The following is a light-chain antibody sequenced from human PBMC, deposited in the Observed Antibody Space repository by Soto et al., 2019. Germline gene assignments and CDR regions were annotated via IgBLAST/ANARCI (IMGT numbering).Light chain of an antibody. J-gene: IGLJ1*01. V-gene: IGLV2-14*01. CDR1: SSDVGGYNY. Sequence: QSVLTQPASVSGSPGQPITISCTGTSSDVGGYNYVSWYQQHTGKAPKLMIYEVSNRPSGVSNRFSGSKSGNTASLTISGLQAEDEADYYCSSYTRSSIDYVFGPGTKLTVL. CDR2: EVS. CDR3: SSYTRSSIDYV.